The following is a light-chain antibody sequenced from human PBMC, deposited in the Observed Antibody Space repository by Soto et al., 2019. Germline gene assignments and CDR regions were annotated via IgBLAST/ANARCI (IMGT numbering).Light chain of an antibody. CDR3: QQRSNWPFLT. Sequence: EIVLTQSPATLSLSPGERATLSCRASQSVSSYLAWYQQKPGQAPRLLIYDASNRATGIPARFSGSESGTDFTLTISSLEPEDFAVYYCQQRSNWPFLTFGGGTKVEIK. CDR1: QSVSSY. CDR2: DAS. V-gene: IGKV3-11*01. J-gene: IGKJ4*01.